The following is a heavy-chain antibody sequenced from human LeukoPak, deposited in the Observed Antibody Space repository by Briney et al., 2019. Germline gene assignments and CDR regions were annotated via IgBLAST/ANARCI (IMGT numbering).Heavy chain of an antibody. V-gene: IGHV4-61*01. CDR1: GNFISRGYY. Sequence: SETLSLTCGVSGNFISRGYYWAWIRQPPGKALEWIGYIYNSGSTNYNPSFKSRVTISVDTSKNQFSLKLTSVTAADTAVYYCARDAYSGSYYFDYWGQGTLVTVSS. CDR3: ARDAYSGSYYFDY. CDR2: IYNSGST. J-gene: IGHJ4*02. D-gene: IGHD1-26*01.